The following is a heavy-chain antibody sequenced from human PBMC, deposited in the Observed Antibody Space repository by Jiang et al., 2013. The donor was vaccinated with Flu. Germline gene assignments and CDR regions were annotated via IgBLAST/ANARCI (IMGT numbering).Heavy chain of an antibody. CDR1: GYTFTSYA. Sequence: SGAEVKKPGASVKVSCKASGYTFTSYAIHWVRQAPGQRLEWMGWINAGNGNTKYSQKFQGRVTITRDTSASTAYMELSSLRSEDTAVYYCIAAAGTKSAEYFQHWGQGTLVTVSS. J-gene: IGHJ1*01. CDR3: IAAAGTKSAEYFQH. CDR2: INAGNGNT. D-gene: IGHD6-13*01. V-gene: IGHV1-3*01.